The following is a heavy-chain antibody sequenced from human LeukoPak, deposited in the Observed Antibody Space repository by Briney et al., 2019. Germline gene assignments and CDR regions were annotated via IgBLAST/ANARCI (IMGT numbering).Heavy chain of an antibody. V-gene: IGHV1-69*05. CDR2: IIPIFGTA. Sequence: SVTVSCKASGGTFSSYAISWVRQAPGQGLEWMGGIIPIFGTANYAQKFQGRVTITTDESTSTAYMELSSLRSEDTAVYYCARGIAAAGRGNWFDPWGQGTLVTVSS. D-gene: IGHD6-13*01. CDR1: GGTFSSYA. J-gene: IGHJ5*02. CDR3: ARGIAAAGRGNWFDP.